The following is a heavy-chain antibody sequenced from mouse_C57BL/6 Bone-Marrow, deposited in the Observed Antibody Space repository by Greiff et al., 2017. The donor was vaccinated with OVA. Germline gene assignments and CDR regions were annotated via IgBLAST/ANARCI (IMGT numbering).Heavy chain of an antibody. V-gene: IGHV1-26*01. CDR3: ANDYYGSSPPQAWFAY. CDR1: GYTFTDYY. D-gene: IGHD1-1*01. Sequence: VQLQQSGPELVKPGASVKISCKASGYTFTDYYMNWVKQSHGKSLEWIGDINPNNGGTSYNQKFKGKATLTVDKSSSTAYMELRSLTSEDSAVYYCANDYYGSSPPQAWFAYWGQGTLVTVSA. CDR2: INPNNGGT. J-gene: IGHJ3*01.